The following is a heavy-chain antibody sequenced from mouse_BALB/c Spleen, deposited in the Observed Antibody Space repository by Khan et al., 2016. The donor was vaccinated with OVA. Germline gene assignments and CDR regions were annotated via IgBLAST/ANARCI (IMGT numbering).Heavy chain of an antibody. Sequence: QVQLQQSGAELVKPGASVKLSCKASGYTFTSYDINWVRQRPEQGLEWIGWMFPGDGSTKYNENFKGKATLTTDKSSSTAYMQLSRLTSADSGAPFCARGGYGGFAYWGQGTLVTVSA. V-gene: IGHV1S56*01. CDR1: GYTFTSYD. CDR2: MFPGDGST. CDR3: ARGGYGGFAY. D-gene: IGHD2-14*01. J-gene: IGHJ3*01.